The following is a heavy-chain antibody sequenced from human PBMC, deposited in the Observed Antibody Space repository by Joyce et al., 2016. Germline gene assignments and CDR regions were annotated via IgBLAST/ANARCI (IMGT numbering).Heavy chain of an antibody. CDR3: ARVWTDSDY. CDR2: VYYSGST. V-gene: IGHV4-39*01. CDR1: GDSISGSSYY. Sequence: QLQLQESGPGLVKPSETLSLTCSVSGDSISGSSYYWGWIRQPPGKGLEWIGSVYYSGSTYYSPALESRVTISVDTSKNQFSLRLSSVTAADTAVYYCARVWTDSDYWGQGTLVTVSS. J-gene: IGHJ4*02. D-gene: IGHD1-1*01.